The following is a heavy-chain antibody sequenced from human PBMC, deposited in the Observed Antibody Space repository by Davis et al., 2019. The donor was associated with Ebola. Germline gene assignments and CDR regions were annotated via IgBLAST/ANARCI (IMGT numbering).Heavy chain of an antibody. CDR2: IVIGSGHT. V-gene: IGHV1-58*01. J-gene: IGHJ5*02. CDR1: GFTFSSSA. D-gene: IGHD3-3*01. CDR3: ARDDFWSGSHWFDP. Sequence: AASVKVSCKASGFTFSSSAVQWVRQARGQRLEWIGWIVIGSGHTNYAQKFQGRVTITADKSTSTAYMELSSLRSEDTAVYYCARDDFWSGSHWFDPWGQGTLVTVSS.